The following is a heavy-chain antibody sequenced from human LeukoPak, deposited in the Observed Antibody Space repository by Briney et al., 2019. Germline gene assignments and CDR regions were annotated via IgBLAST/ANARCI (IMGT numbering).Heavy chain of an antibody. CDR3: ARSVSRITIFGVAGFDC. Sequence: ASVKVSCKASGYTFTSYDINWVRQATGQGLEWMGWMNPNSGNTGYAQKFQGRVTMTRNTSISTAYMELSSLRSEDTAVYYCARSVSRITIFGVAGFDCWGQGTLVTVSS. CDR1: GYTFTSYD. CDR2: MNPNSGNT. D-gene: IGHD3-3*01. J-gene: IGHJ4*02. V-gene: IGHV1-8*01.